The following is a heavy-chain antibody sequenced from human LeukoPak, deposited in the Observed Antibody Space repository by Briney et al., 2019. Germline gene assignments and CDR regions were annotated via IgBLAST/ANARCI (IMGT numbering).Heavy chain of an antibody. CDR2: IYSGGST. CDR1: GFTVSSNY. V-gene: IGHV3-53*01. D-gene: IGHD5-12*01. CDR3: ARDHTNSGYDY. J-gene: IGHJ4*02. Sequence: GGSLGLSCAASGFTVSSNYMSWVRQAPGKGLEWVSVIYSGGSTYYADSVKGRFTISRDNSKNTLYLQMNSLRAEDTAVYYCARDHTNSGYDYWGQGTLVTVSS.